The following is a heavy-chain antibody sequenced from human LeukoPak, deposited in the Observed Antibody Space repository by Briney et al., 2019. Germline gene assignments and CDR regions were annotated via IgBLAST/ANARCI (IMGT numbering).Heavy chain of an antibody. V-gene: IGHV1-2*02. D-gene: IGHD5-12*01. Sequence: ASVKVSCKASGYTFTGYYMHWVRQAPGQGLEWMGWINPNSGGTNYAQKFQGRVTMTRDTSISTAYMELSRLRSDDTAVYYCACSLEGSGYDWNYWGQGTLVTVSS. CDR2: INPNSGGT. J-gene: IGHJ4*02. CDR1: GYTFTGYY. CDR3: ACSLEGSGYDWNY.